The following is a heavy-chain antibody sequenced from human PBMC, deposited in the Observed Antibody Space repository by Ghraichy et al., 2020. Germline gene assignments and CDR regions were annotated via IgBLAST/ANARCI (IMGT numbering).Heavy chain of an antibody. CDR2: ITSDIRTI. Sequence: GGSLRLSCAASGFTFSIYSMNWVRQAPGRGLEWVSYITSDIRTIKYADSVKGRFTISRDNAKNSLYLQMSSLRAEDTAVYYCARSRQYYFDSWGQGALVTVSS. CDR3: ARSRQYYFDS. D-gene: IGHD6-6*01. CDR1: GFTFSIYS. V-gene: IGHV3-48*01. J-gene: IGHJ4*02.